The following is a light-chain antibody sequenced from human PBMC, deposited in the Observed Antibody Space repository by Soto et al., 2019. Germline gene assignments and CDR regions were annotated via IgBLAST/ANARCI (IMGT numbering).Light chain of an antibody. CDR1: SSNIGNNY. CDR3: GTWDSSLSAGEV. J-gene: IGLJ2*01. Sequence: QSVLTQPPSVSAAPGQKVTISCSGSSSNIGNNYVSWYQQLPGTAPKLLIYDNNKRPSGTPDRFSGSKSGTSATLGITGLQTGDEADYYCGTWDSSLSAGEVFGGGTK. CDR2: DNN. V-gene: IGLV1-51*01.